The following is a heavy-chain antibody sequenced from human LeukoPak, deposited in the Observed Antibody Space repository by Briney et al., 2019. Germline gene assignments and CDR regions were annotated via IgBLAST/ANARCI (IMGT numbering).Heavy chain of an antibody. CDR2: ITHSGST. Sequence: SETLSLTCAVYGESFSGYYWSWIRQPPGKGLEWIGEITHSGSTNYNPSLKSRVTISVDTSKNQFSLKLSSVTAADTAVYYCARGRITMVRGVIRGWFDPWGQGTLVTVSS. CDR1: GESFSGYY. J-gene: IGHJ5*02. CDR3: ARGRITMVRGVIRGWFDP. V-gene: IGHV4-34*01. D-gene: IGHD3-10*01.